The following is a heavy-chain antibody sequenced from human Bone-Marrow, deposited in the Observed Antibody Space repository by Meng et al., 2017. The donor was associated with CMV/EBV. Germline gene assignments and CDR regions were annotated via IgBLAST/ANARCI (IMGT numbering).Heavy chain of an antibody. Sequence: FSSYAISWVRQAPGRGLEWVGRIIPILGIGNYAQKFRGRVTITADKSTSTAYMELSSLRSEDTAVYYCAREGGYYDFWSGYSWGWFDPWGQGTLVTVSS. J-gene: IGHJ5*02. D-gene: IGHD3-3*01. V-gene: IGHV1-69*04. CDR3: AREGGYYDFWSGYSWGWFDP. CDR1: FSSYA. CDR2: IIPILGIG.